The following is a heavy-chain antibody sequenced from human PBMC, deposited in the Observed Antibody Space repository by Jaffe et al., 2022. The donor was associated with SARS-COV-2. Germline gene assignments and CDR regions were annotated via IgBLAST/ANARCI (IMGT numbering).Heavy chain of an antibody. CDR3: TTGQLGLEDSFLVGATTIWWRGAFDI. CDR2: IKSKTDGGTT. CDR1: GFTFSNAW. J-gene: IGHJ3*02. V-gene: IGHV3-15*01. Sequence: EVQLVESGGGLVKPGGSLRLSCAASGFTFSNAWMSWVRQAPGKGLEWVGRIKSKTDGGTTDYAAPVKGRFTISRDDSKNTLYLQMNSLKTEDTAVYYCTTGQLGLEDSFLVGATTIWWRGAFDIWGQGTMVTVSS. D-gene: IGHD1-26*01.